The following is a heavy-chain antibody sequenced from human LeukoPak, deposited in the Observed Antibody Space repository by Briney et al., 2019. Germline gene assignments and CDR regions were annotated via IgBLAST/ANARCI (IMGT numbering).Heavy chain of an antibody. CDR3: ARGGVLWFGVLSYYFDY. CDR1: GGSFSGYY. D-gene: IGHD3-10*01. Sequence: PSETLSLTCAVYGGSFSGYYWSWIRQPPGKGLEWIGEINHSGSTNYNPSLKSRVTISVDTSKNQFSLKLSSVTAADTAVYYCARGGVLWFGVLSYYFDYWGQGTLVTVSS. V-gene: IGHV4-34*01. CDR2: INHSGST. J-gene: IGHJ4*02.